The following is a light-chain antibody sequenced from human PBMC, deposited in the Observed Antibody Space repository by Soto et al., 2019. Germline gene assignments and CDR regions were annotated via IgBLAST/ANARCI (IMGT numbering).Light chain of an antibody. J-gene: IGKJ3*01. CDR3: QQYGGPQRT. Sequence: EIVLTQSPGTLSLSPGERATLSCRASQSVTATYLAWYQQKAGQAPRLLIYGASSRATGIPDRFSGSGSGADFTLTISRLEPEDFAVYYCQQYGGPQRTFGPGTKVDI. V-gene: IGKV3-20*01. CDR1: QSVTATY. CDR2: GAS.